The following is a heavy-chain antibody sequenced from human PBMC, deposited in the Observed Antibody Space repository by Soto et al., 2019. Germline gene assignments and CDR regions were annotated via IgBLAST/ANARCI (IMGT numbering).Heavy chain of an antibody. CDR1: GGTFSSYT. V-gene: IGHV1-69*08. D-gene: IGHD5-12*01. CDR3: ARDRPGGSGYDYNDWYFDL. Sequence: QVQLVQSGAEVKKPGSSVKVSCKASGGTFSSYTISWVRQAPGQGLEWMGRIIPILGIANYAQKFQGRVTITADKSTSKAYMELSSLRSEDTAVYYCARDRPGGSGYDYNDWYFDLWGRGTLVTVSS. J-gene: IGHJ2*01. CDR2: IIPILGIA.